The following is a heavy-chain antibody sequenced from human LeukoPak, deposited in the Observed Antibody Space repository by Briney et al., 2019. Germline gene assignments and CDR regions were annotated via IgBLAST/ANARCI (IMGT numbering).Heavy chain of an antibody. CDR2: ISYDGSNK. V-gene: IGHV3-30*18. CDR1: GFTFSSYG. CDR3: AKDGYDSSGAYIDY. D-gene: IGHD3-22*01. Sequence: GGSLRLSCAASGFTFSSYGMHWVRQAPGKGLEWMAAISYDGSNKYYADSVKGRFTISRDNSKNTLYLQMNSLRAEDTAVYYCAKDGYDSSGAYIDYWGQGTLVTVSS. J-gene: IGHJ4*02.